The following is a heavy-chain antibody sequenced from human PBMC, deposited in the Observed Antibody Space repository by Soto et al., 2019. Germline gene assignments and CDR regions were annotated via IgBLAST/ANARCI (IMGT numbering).Heavy chain of an antibody. CDR3: ARDGIVARSYYYYGMDV. Sequence: QVQLVESGGGVVQPGRSLRLSCAASGFTFSSYGMHWVRQAPGKGLEWVAVIWYDGSNKYYADSVKGRFTISRDNSQNTLYLQMNSLRAEDTAVYYCARDGIVARSYYYYGMDVWGQGTTVTVSS. CDR2: IWYDGSNK. V-gene: IGHV3-33*01. D-gene: IGHD5-12*01. CDR1: GFTFSSYG. J-gene: IGHJ6*02.